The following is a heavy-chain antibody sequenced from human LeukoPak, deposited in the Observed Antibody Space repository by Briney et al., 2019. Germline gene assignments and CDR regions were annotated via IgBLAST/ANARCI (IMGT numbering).Heavy chain of an antibody. CDR3: AREMYYDILTGSGGAFDI. CDR1: GYTFTTYN. Sequence: ASVKASRKASGYTFTTYNINWVRQAPGQGLEWMGWISGYNGNTNYARKLEGRVTMTTDTSTSTAYVELRSLRSDDTAVYYCAREMYYDILTGSGGAFDIWGQGTMVTVSS. V-gene: IGHV1-18*01. J-gene: IGHJ3*02. D-gene: IGHD3-9*01. CDR2: ISGYNGNT.